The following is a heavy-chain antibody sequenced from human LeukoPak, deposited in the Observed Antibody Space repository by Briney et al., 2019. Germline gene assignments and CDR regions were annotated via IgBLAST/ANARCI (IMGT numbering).Heavy chain of an antibody. Sequence: GGSLRLSCAASGFTFSNYWMSWVRQAPGKGLEWVANIKQDGSEKYYVDSVKGRFTISSDNAKNSLYLQMNSLRAEGTAVYFCARGTLIGYSSSWYDYWGQGTLVTVSS. CDR1: GFTFSNYW. J-gene: IGHJ4*02. CDR2: IKQDGSEK. D-gene: IGHD6-13*01. V-gene: IGHV3-7*04. CDR3: ARGTLIGYSSSWYDY.